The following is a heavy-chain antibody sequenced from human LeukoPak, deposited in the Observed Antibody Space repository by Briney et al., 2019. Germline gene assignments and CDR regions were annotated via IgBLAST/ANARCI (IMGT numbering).Heavy chain of an antibody. CDR1: GYSITSGFS. J-gene: IGHJ5*02. D-gene: IGHD3-16*01. CDR3: AREGAVPGIDP. Sequence: PSETLSLTCAVFGYSITSGFSWGWIRQPPGKGLEWIGTTSHSGSTDYKSTLESRLTISMDTSKNQFSLRLTSVTAADTAVYYCAREGAVPGIDPWGQGTLVTVSS. CDR2: TSHSGST. V-gene: IGHV4-38-2*02.